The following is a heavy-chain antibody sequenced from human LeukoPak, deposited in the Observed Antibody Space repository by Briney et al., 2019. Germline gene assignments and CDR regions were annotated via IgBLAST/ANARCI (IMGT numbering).Heavy chain of an antibody. V-gene: IGHV1-2*02. D-gene: IGHD3-9*01. CDR1: GYTFTSYG. CDR2: LDPQTGDT. Sequence: ASVKVSCKTSGYTFTSYGISWVRQAPGQGLEWMGWLDPQTGDTHFAQKFQGRVTFTRETSISTAYMAMSRLRSDDTAVFYCARGSRYHDWLSPLDSWGQGTLVTVSS. CDR3: ARGSRYHDWLSPLDS. J-gene: IGHJ4*02.